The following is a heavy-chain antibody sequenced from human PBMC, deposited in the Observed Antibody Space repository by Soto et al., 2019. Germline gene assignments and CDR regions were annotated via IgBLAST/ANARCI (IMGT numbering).Heavy chain of an antibody. D-gene: IGHD6-19*01. J-gene: IGHJ4*02. CDR3: ARESRAGAGDYFDY. CDR2: IYHSGST. CDR1: GGSISSSHW. Sequence: SETLSLPCALSGGSISSSHWWSWVRQPPGKGLEWIGEIYHSGSTNYNPSLNKRVTISGDKSKNQFSLKLSSVTAADTAVYYGARESRAGAGDYFDYWGQGSLVTVAS. V-gene: IGHV4-4*02.